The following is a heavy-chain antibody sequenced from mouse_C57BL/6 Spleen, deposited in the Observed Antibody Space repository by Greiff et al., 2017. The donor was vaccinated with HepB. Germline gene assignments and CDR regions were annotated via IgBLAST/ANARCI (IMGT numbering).Heavy chain of an antibody. D-gene: IGHD1-1*01. V-gene: IGHV1-59*01. J-gene: IGHJ3*01. CDR1: GYTFTSYW. Sequence: QVQLQQPGAELVRPGPSVKLSCKASGYTFTSYWMHWVKQRPGQGLEWIGVIDPSDSYTNYNQKFKGKATLTVDTSSSTAYMQLSSLTSEDSAVYYCATYYGSSSAWFAYWGQGTLVTVSA. CDR3: ATYYGSSSAWFAY. CDR2: IDPSDSYT.